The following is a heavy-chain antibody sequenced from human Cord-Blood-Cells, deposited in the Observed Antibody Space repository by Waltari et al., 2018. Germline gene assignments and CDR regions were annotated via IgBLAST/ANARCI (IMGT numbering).Heavy chain of an antibody. V-gene: IGHV4-39*07. D-gene: IGHD1-26*01. CDR1: GGSISSSSYY. CDR3: ASFYSGSYYYYYYMDV. CDR2: IYYSGGT. Sequence: QLQLQESGPGLVKPSETLSLTCTVSGGSISSSSYYWGWIRQPPGKGLEWIGSIYYSGGTYYNPSLKSRVTISVDTSKNQFSRKLSSVTAADTAVYYCASFYSGSYYYYYYMDVWGKGTTVTVSS. J-gene: IGHJ6*03.